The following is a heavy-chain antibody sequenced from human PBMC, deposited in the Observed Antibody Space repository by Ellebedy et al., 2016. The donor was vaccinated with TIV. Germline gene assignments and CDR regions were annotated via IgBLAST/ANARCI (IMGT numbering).Heavy chain of an antibody. CDR1: GGSISGNTYY. Sequence: SETLSLXXSVSGGSISGNTYYWSWIRQPPGKGLAWIGGCHHSGSTYYNPSLKSRVTISVDTSKNQFSLKVNSVTAADTGVYYCARGIVALQPLKYFDSWGQGTLVTVSS. CDR3: ARGIVALQPLKYFDS. D-gene: IGHD2-21*01. CDR2: CHHSGST. V-gene: IGHV4-39*07. J-gene: IGHJ4*02.